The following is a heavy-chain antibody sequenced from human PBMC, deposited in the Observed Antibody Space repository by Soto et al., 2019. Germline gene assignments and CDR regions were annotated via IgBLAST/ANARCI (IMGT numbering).Heavy chain of an antibody. V-gene: IGHV3-53*04. CDR2: SYSGGST. J-gene: IGHJ4*02. CDR3: ARGELGRIAALDY. Sequence: EVQLVESGGGLVQPGGSLRLSCAASDFTVSSNYMSWVRQAPGKGLEWVSVSYSGGSTYCAGSVKGRFTISRHNSKDTLYLQMNSLRGDDTAVYYCARGELGRIAALDYWGQGTLVTVSS. D-gene: IGHD6-6*01. CDR1: DFTVSSNY.